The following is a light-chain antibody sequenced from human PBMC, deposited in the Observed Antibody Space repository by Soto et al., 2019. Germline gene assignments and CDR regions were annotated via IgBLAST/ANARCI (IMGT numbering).Light chain of an antibody. CDR2: GNS. Sequence: QSVLTQPPSVSGAPGQRVTISCTGSSSNIGAGYDIHWYQQLPGTAPKLLIYGNSNRPSGVPDRFSGSKSGTSASLAITGLQAEDEADYYCQSHDNSLSGLYVFGTGTRSPS. J-gene: IGLJ1*01. CDR3: QSHDNSLSGLYV. CDR1: SSNIGAGYD. V-gene: IGLV1-40*01.